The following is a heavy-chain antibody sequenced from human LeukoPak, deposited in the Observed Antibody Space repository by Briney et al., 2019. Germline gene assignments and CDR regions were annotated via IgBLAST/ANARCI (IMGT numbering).Heavy chain of an antibody. CDR1: GGSFSGYY. V-gene: IGHV4-34*01. Sequence: PSETLSLTCAVYGGSFSGYYWSWIRQPPGKGLEWIGEINHSGSTNYNPSLKSRVTISVETSKNQFSLKLSSVTAADTAVYYCARVGAYYYDSSGYYQGPIPYYYYGMDVWGQGTTVTVSS. CDR2: INHSGST. D-gene: IGHD3-22*01. J-gene: IGHJ6*02. CDR3: ARVGAYYYDSSGYYQGPIPYYYYGMDV.